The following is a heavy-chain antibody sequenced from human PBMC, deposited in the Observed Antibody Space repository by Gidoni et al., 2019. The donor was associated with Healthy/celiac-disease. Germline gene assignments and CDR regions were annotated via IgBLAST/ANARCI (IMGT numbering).Heavy chain of an antibody. Sequence: QVQLVQSGAEVKKPGSSVKVSCKASVGTFSSYAISWVRQAPGQGLEWMGKIIPILGIANYAQKFQGRVTITADKSTSTAYMELSSLRSEDTAVYYCARVGYCSGGSCAWGQGTLVTVSS. CDR2: IIPILGIA. V-gene: IGHV1-69*04. CDR3: ARVGYCSGGSCA. CDR1: VGTFSSYA. D-gene: IGHD2-15*01. J-gene: IGHJ5*02.